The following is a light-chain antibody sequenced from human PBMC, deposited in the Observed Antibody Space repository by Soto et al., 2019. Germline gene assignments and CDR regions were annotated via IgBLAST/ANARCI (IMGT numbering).Light chain of an antibody. V-gene: IGKV3-20*01. J-gene: IGKJ1*01. CDR1: QSVSNNY. Sequence: EIVLTQSPGTLSLSPGERATLSCRASQSVSNNYLAWYQQKPGQAPRLLIYGASNRATGIPDRFSGSGSGTDFTLTISRLEPEDFAVYYCQQYVNSPRTFGQGTKVEIK. CDR3: QQYVNSPRT. CDR2: GAS.